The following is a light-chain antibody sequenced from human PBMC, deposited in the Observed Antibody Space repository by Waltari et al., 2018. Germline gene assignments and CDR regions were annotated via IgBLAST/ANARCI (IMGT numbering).Light chain of an antibody. Sequence: QSALTQPASVSGSPGQSITISCTGTSSDVGGYNYVSWYQQHPGKAPNLMIYDVSNRPSGVSNRFSGSKSGNTASLTISGLQAEDEADYYCSSYTSSLTPVFGGGTKLTVL. V-gene: IGLV2-14*03. J-gene: IGLJ3*02. CDR3: SSYTSSLTPV. CDR2: DVS. CDR1: SSDVGGYNY.